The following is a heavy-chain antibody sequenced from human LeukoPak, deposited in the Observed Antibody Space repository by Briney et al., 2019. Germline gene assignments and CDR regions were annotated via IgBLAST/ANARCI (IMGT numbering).Heavy chain of an antibody. CDR2: ICSAGVNI. J-gene: IGHJ4*02. CDR3: AKSSFGWGGQAFDY. V-gene: IGHV3-23*01. D-gene: IGHD3-3*01. CDR1: GVTFSSYA. Sequence: GGSLRLSCAASGVTFSSYAMSWVRQAPGKGLEWVAGICSAGVNINYGDSVKGRFTISRDNSKNTLYLQMNSLRAEETAIYYCAKSSFGWGGQAFDYWGQGTLVTVSS.